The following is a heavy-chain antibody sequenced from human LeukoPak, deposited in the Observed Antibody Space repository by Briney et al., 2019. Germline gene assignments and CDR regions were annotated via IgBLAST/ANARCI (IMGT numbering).Heavy chain of an antibody. Sequence: GRSLRLSCAASGFTFSSYAMHWVRQAPGKGLEWVANIKEDGGEKYYVDSVKGRFTISRDNAKNSLYLQMNSLRAEDTAVYYCARDLSGGGYDYWGQGTLVTVSS. CDR3: ARDLSGGGYDY. CDR2: IKEDGGEK. CDR1: GFTFSSYA. V-gene: IGHV3-7*03. D-gene: IGHD3-16*01. J-gene: IGHJ4*02.